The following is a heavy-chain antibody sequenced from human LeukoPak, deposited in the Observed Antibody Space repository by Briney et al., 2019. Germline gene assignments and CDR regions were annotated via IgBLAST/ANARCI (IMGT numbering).Heavy chain of an antibody. CDR2: FDPEDDET. Sequence: ASVKVSCKVSGYTLTELSIHWVRQAPGKGLEWMGGFDPEDDETIYAQKFQGRVTMTEDTSTDTAYMELSSLRSEGTAVYYCAMGAVAGTLVWFDPWGQGTLVTVSS. CDR1: GYTLTELS. D-gene: IGHD6-19*01. CDR3: AMGAVAGTLVWFDP. J-gene: IGHJ5*02. V-gene: IGHV1-24*01.